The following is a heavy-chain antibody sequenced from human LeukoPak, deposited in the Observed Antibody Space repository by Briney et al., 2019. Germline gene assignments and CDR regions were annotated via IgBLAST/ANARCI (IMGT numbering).Heavy chain of an antibody. D-gene: IGHD5/OR15-5a*01. CDR2: IKTDGSSP. CDR1: GFTFSPYW. J-gene: IGHJ6*02. Sequence: GGSLRLSCAASGFTFSPYWMHWVRQAPGKGLEWVSCIKTDGSSPTYVDSVKGRFTISGDNAKNTLYLQMNTLRAEDTAVYYCARDVSYGMDVWGQGTTVIVSS. CDR3: ARDVSYGMDV. V-gene: IGHV3-74*01.